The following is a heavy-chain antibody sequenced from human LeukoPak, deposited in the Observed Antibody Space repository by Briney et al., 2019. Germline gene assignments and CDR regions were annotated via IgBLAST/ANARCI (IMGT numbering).Heavy chain of an antibody. Sequence: GGSLRLSCAASGFTFSSYWMHWVRQAPGKGLVWVSRINSDGSSTSYADSVKGRFTISRDNAKNTLYLQMNSLRAEDTAVYYCAKDKGFTMIVVVSTGGFDYWGQGTLVTVSS. D-gene: IGHD3-22*01. CDR1: GFTFSSYW. CDR3: AKDKGFTMIVVVSTGGFDY. J-gene: IGHJ4*02. CDR2: INSDGSST. V-gene: IGHV3-74*01.